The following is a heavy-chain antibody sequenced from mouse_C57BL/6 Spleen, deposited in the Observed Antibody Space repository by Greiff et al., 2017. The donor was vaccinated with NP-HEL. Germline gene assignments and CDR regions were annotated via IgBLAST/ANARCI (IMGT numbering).Heavy chain of an antibody. CDR1: GYTFTSYC. D-gene: IGHD1-1*01. CDR2: IYPRSGNT. Sequence: QVQLKQSGAELVKPGASVKLSCKASGYTFTSYCMSWVKQRTGQGLEWIGGIYPRSGNTNYNGKFKGKATLTADKSSSTAYMQLRSLTSEDSAVYFCARSELQRRSSMDYWGQGTTLTVSS. V-gene: IGHV1-81*01. J-gene: IGHJ4*01. CDR3: ARSELQRRSSMDY.